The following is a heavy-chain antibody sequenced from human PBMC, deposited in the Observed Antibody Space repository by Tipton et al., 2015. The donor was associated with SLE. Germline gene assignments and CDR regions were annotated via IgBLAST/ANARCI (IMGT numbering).Heavy chain of an antibody. CDR1: GFTFSSYA. CDR3: ARDGVYSGTGTDAFDI. D-gene: IGHD1-26*01. J-gene: IGHJ3*02. CDR2: ISYDGSNK. V-gene: IGHV3-30-3*01. Sequence: PRLSCAASGFTFSSYAMHWVRQAPGKGLEWVAVISYDGSNKYYADSVKGRFTISRDNSKNTLYLQMNSLRAEDTAVYYCARDGVYSGTGTDAFDIWGQGTMVTVSS.